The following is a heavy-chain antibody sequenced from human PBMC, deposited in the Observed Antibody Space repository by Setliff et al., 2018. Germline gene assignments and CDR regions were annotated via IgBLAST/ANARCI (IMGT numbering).Heavy chain of an antibody. CDR2: VDPEDGET. J-gene: IGHJ4*02. D-gene: IGHD3-10*01. CDR3: ARGWDLWFGESS. V-gene: IGHV1-69-2*01. CDR1: GYTFTGYY. Sequence: VASVKVSCKASGYTFTGYYIHWVRQAPGKGLEWMGRVDPEDGETIYAEKFQGRVTITADTSTDTAYMELSSLRSEDTAVYYCARGWDLWFGESSWGQGTLVTVSS.